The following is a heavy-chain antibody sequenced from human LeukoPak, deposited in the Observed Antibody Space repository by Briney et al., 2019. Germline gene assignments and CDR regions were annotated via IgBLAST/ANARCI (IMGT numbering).Heavy chain of an antibody. CDR2: INYSGST. Sequence: PSETLSLTCAVYGGSFSAYYWTWIRQPTGKGLEWIGEINYSGSTNYNPSLKSRVTISVDTSKNQFSLKLSSVTAADTAMYYCARNKSSGLKYWGQGTLVTVSS. D-gene: IGHD6-19*01. CDR3: ARNKSSGLKY. V-gene: IGHV4-34*01. CDR1: GGSFSAYY. J-gene: IGHJ4*02.